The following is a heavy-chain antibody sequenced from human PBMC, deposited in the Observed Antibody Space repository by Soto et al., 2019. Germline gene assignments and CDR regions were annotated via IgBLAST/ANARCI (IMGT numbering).Heavy chain of an antibody. Sequence: SETLSLTCTVSGGSVSSGSYYWSWIRQPPGKGLEWIGYIYYSGSTKYKTYLKSRVTISVDTSKNQFSLKLSSVTATNTAVYNCSGFYDFWSGPPLVWVGYYGMDVWGQGTTDTVSS. V-gene: IGHV4-61*01. CDR2: IYYSGST. D-gene: IGHD3-3*01. J-gene: IGHJ6*02. CDR1: GGSVSSGSYY. CDR3: SGFYDFWSGPPLVWVGYYGMDV.